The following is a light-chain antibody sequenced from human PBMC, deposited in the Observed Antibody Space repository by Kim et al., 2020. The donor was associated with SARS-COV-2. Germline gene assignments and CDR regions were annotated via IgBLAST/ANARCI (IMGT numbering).Light chain of an antibody. J-gene: IGKJ5*01. CDR2: DAS. CDR3: QQHSTYPIT. V-gene: IGKV1-33*01. Sequence: ASIGDRVTITCQASQDISNYLNWYQQKPGKAPKLLIYDASNLETGVPSKFSGSGSGTDFTFTISSLQPEDIATYFCQQHSTYPITFGQGTRLEIK. CDR1: QDISNY.